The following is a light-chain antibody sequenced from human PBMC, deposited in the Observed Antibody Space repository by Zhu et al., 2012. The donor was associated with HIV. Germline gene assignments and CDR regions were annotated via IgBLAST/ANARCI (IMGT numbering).Light chain of an antibody. Sequence: ETVMTQSPGILSVSPGERITLSCRASQSVGTNLAWYQQKFGQTPRLLIYHVSDRATGIPARFSGSGSGTEFTLTISSLESEDFAVYYCHQYNNWPPTFGQGTKVELK. V-gene: IGKV3-15*01. CDR2: HVS. CDR1: QSVGTN. J-gene: IGKJ1*01. CDR3: HQYNNWPPT.